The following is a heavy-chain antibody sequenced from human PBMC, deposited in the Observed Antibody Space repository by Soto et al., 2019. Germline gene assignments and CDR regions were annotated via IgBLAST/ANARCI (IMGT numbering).Heavy chain of an antibody. D-gene: IGHD6-6*01. CDR1: GYTFTSYG. J-gene: IGHJ6*03. CDR3: ARFMPHSGSSSSAHYMDV. CDR2: ISAYNGKT. Sequence: ASVKVSCKASGYTFTSYGISWVRQAPGQGLEWMGWISAYNGKTNYAQKLQGRVTMTTDTSTSTAYMELRSLRSDDTAVYYCARFMPHSGSSSSAHYMDVWGKGTTVTVSS. V-gene: IGHV1-18*01.